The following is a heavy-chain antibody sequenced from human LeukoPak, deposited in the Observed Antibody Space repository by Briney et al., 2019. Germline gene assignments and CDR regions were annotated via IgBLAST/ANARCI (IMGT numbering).Heavy chain of an antibody. J-gene: IGHJ4*02. CDR1: GFAFNFYA. D-gene: IGHD3-22*01. CDR2: INANGINT. Sequence: GGSLRLSCAASGFAFNFYAMSWVRQAPGKGLQWVSTINANGINTYYADSVKGRFTISRDNAKNSLYLQMNSLRAEDTALYYCARGLYYYDSSGYYYLGYWGQGTLVTVSS. V-gene: IGHV3-20*04. CDR3: ARGLYYYDSSGYYYLGY.